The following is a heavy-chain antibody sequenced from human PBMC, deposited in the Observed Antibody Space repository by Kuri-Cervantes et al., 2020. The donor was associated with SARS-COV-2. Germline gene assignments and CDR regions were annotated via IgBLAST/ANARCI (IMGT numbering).Heavy chain of an antibody. CDR2: IYTSGST. CDR1: GGSISSGSYY. CDR3: ARGLFGPTTAEYFQH. J-gene: IGHJ1*01. D-gene: IGHD3-3*01. V-gene: IGHV4-61*09. Sequence: LRLSCTVSGGSISSGSYYWSWIRQPAGKGLEWIGYIYTSGSTNYNPSLKSRVTISVDTSKNQFSLKLSSVTAADTAVYYCARGLFGPTTAEYFQHWGQGTLVTVSS.